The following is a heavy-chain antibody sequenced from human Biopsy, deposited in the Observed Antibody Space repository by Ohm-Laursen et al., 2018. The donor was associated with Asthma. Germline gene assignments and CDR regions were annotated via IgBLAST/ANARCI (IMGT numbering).Heavy chain of an antibody. CDR2: LIPVLGTP. J-gene: IGHJ4*02. V-gene: IGHV1-69*13. CDR3: ARGPEYVRSSGALDY. CDR1: GDSFSNYA. D-gene: IGHD2-2*01. Sequence: GASVKVSCKASGDSFSNYAISWVRQAPGQGLEWMGGLIPVLGTPDRAQMFEGRVTITADESTSIAYMELSSLSSEDTALYYCARGPEYVRSSGALDYWGQGTLVTVSS.